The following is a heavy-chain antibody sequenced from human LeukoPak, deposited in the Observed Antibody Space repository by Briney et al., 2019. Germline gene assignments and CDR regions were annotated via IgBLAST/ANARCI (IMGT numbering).Heavy chain of an antibody. J-gene: IGHJ6*02. CDR3: ARVSYYDFWSGYYRPYYYGMDV. V-gene: IGHV1-8*01. Sequence: ASVTVSCKASGYTFTSYDINWVRQATGQGLEWMGWMNPNRGNTGYAQKFQGRVTMTRNTSISTAYMELSSLRSEDTAVYYCARVSYYDFWSGYYRPYYYGMDVWGQGTTVTVSS. CDR2: MNPNRGNT. D-gene: IGHD3-3*01. CDR1: GYTFTSYD.